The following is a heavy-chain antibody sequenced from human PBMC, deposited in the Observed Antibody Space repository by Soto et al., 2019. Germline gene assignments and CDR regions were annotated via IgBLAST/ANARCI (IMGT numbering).Heavy chain of an antibody. V-gene: IGHV3-30-3*01. CDR3: ARDISPLAILGAFDI. J-gene: IGHJ3*02. CDR2: ISYDGSNK. CDR1: GFTFSSYA. Sequence: GGSLRLSCAASGFTFSSYAMHWVRQAPGKGLEWVAVISYDGSNKYYADSVKGRFTISRDNSKNTLYLQMNSLRAEDTAVYYCARDISPLAILGAFDIWGQGTMVTVSS.